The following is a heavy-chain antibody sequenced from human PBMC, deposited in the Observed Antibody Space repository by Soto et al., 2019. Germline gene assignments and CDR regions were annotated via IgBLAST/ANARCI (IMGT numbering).Heavy chain of an antibody. J-gene: IGHJ4*02. CDR2: IVVGSGDT. D-gene: IGHD6-19*01. CDR3: VADQGYSTGWNGVFDY. Sequence: SVKVSCKASGFTFASSTVQWVRQARGQRLEWVGWIVVGSGDTNYAQKFQERVTFTRDMSTSTAYMELSSLRSEDTAVYYCVADQGYSTGWNGVFDYWGQGTLVTVSS. V-gene: IGHV1-58*01. CDR1: GFTFASST.